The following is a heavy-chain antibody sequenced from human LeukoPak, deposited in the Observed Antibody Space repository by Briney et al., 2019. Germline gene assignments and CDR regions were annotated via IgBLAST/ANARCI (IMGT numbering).Heavy chain of an antibody. Sequence: GGSLRLSCSASGFAFSRFAMTWVRHLPGKGPDWVSTISGNGHQTYYGDSVKGRFSVSRDNSKNILYLQMDSLRADDSALYYCEKDANYYDSSGFFIPFDYWGQGTLVTVSS. J-gene: IGHJ4*02. CDR3: EKDANYYDSSGFFIPFDY. CDR1: GFAFSRFA. V-gene: IGHV3-23*01. D-gene: IGHD3-22*01. CDR2: ISGNGHQT.